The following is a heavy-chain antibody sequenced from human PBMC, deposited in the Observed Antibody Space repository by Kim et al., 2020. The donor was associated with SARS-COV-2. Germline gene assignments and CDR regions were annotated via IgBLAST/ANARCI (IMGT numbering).Heavy chain of an antibody. CDR2: IYYSGST. J-gene: IGHJ6*02. V-gene: IGHV4-59*13. D-gene: IGHD3-10*01. Sequence: SETLSLTCTVSGGSISSYYWSWIRQPPGKGLEWIGYIYYSGSTNYNPSLKSRVTISVDTSKNQFSLKLSSVTAADTAVYYCARDAAGDGFSMVRGVRRYYGMDVWGQGTTVTVSS. CDR3: ARDAAGDGFSMVRGVRRYYGMDV. CDR1: GGSISSYY.